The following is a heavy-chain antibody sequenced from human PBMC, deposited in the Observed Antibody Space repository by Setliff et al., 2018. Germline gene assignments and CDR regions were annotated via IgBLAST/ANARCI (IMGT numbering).Heavy chain of an antibody. V-gene: IGHV4-31*11. CDR1: GFSISSGYY. D-gene: IGHD6-6*01. CDR3: ARGRNVASRLLDS. Sequence: PSETLSLTCAVSGFSISSGYYWSWIRQHPGKGLEWIGYIYYSGSTKYNPSLKSRVTMSIDTSKNQFSLMVTSVTAADTAVYYCARGRNVASRLLDSWGQGTLVTVPQ. J-gene: IGHJ4*02. CDR2: IYYSGST.